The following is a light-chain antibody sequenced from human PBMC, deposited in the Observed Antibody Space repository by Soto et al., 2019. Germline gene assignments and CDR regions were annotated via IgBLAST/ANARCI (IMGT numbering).Light chain of an antibody. CDR2: DVS. CDR1: SSDVGGYNY. V-gene: IGLV2-11*01. CDR3: CSYAGRYTLYV. J-gene: IGLJ1*01. Sequence: QSALTQPRSVSGSPGESVTISCTGTSSDVGGYNYVSWYQQHPGKAPKLMIYDVSKRPSGVPDHFSGSKSGDTTSLTISRLQAEDESHYYYCSYAGRYTLYVFGTGTKVTVL.